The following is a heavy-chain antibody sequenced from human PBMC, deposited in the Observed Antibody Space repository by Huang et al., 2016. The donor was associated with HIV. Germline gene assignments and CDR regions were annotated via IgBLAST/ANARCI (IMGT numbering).Heavy chain of an antibody. V-gene: IGHV3-33*04. CDR3: ARGDYYDSSGYHPGYFDY. D-gene: IGHD3-22*01. CDR1: GFILSKEG. CDR2: IRKYGRKK. Sequence: VQLIESGGGVVQPGKSLRLSCATSGFILSKEGRHGGRRAPGKGLKWVEVIRKYGRKKNDADSVRGRFTVGRDNGNNTLFLQMRSLGVDDTAVYYCARGDYYDSSGYHPGYFDYWGQGILVTVSS. J-gene: IGHJ4*02.